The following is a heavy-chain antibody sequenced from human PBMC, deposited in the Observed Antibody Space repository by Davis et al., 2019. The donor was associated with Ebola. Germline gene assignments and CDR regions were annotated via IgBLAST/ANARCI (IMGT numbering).Heavy chain of an antibody. V-gene: IGHV1-2*02. J-gene: IGHJ5*02. D-gene: IGHD2-2*01. CDR1: GYTFSNYG. CDR2: INPNNGDT. Sequence: ASVKVSCKASGYTFSNYGITWVRQAPGQGLEYMGWINPNNGDTYYAPKFQGRVTLTRDTSISTAFMELSGLTSDDTADYYCARDLTGITCCSWGQGTLVTVSS. CDR3: ARDLTGITCCS.